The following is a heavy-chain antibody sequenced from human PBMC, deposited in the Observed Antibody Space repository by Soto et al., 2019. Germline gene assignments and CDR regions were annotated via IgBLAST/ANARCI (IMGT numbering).Heavy chain of an antibody. J-gene: IGHJ4*02. D-gene: IGHD6-13*01. V-gene: IGHV4-59*01. CDR3: ARTGYRGDTGY. CDR1: GCSISSYY. Sequence: SETLSLTCTFSGCSISSYYWSWIRQPPGKGLEWIGYIYYSGSTNYNPSLKSRVTISVDTSKNQFSLKLSSVTAADTAVYYCARTGYRGDTGYWGQGNLVTVS. CDR2: IYYSGST.